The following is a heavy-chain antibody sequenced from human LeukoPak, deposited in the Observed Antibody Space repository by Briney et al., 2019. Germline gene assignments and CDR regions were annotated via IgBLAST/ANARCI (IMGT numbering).Heavy chain of an antibody. V-gene: IGHV3-48*02. CDR2: ISSSSSAI. Sequence: GGSLRLSCAASGFTFSTYTMNWVRQAPGKGLEWVSSISSSSSAIYYAASVKGRFTISRDNAKNSLYLQMNSLRDEDTAVYYCARGALRYSDYWGQGTLVTVSS. CDR1: GFTFSTYT. D-gene: IGHD3-9*01. J-gene: IGHJ4*02. CDR3: ARGALRYSDY.